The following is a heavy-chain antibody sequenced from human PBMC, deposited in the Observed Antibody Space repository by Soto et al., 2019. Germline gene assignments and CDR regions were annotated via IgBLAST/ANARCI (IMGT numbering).Heavy chain of an antibody. CDR3: VRHRSSREIPFDN. Sequence: SETLSLTCTVSGGSISSTDYYWGWIRQPPGKGLEWIGTIYYSGTTYYNASLKSRVTISVDTSKSQFSLKLQSVTAADTAVYYCVRHRSSREIPFDNWGQGTLVTVSS. CDR2: IYYSGTT. V-gene: IGHV4-39*01. D-gene: IGHD2-21*01. J-gene: IGHJ4*02. CDR1: GGSISSTDYY.